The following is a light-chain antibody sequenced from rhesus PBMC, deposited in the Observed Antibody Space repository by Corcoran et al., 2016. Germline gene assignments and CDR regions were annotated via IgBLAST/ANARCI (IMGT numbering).Light chain of an antibody. CDR1: QGISTY. CDR3: LQYNSDPWT. CDR2: KAS. V-gene: IGKV1-43*02. Sequence: DIQITQSPSSLSASVGDRVTITCRASQGISTYLNWYQQKPGKAPKRLIYKASSLESGVPSRFSGIGSGTDFTLTISSRQPEDFATYYCLQYNSDPWTFGQGTKVEIK. J-gene: IGKJ1*01.